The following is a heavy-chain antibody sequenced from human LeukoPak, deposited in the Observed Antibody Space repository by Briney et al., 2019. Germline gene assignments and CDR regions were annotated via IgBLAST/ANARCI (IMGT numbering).Heavy chain of an antibody. CDR1: GFTFDDYA. CDR2: ISWNSGSI. CDR3: ASIVGANFDY. Sequence: PGGSLRLSCAASGFTFDDYAMHWVRQAPGKGLEWVSGISWNSGSIGYADSVKGRFTISRDNSKNTLYLQMNSLRAEDTAVYYCASIVGANFDYWGQGTLVTVSS. V-gene: IGHV3-9*01. D-gene: IGHD1-26*01. J-gene: IGHJ4*02.